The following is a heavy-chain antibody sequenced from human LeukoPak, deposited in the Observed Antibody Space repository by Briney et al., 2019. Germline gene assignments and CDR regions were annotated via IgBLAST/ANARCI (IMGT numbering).Heavy chain of an antibody. Sequence: GGSLILSCAASGLTFSTYEMNWVRQAPGKGLEWVSHISGSGGAIYYADSVKGRFTISRDNAKNSLYLQMNSLRAEDTAVYYCARRYCSSTTCTLDYWGQGTLVTVSS. D-gene: IGHD2-2*01. CDR3: ARRYCSSTTCTLDY. J-gene: IGHJ4*02. CDR1: GLTFSTYE. V-gene: IGHV3-48*03. CDR2: ISGSGGAI.